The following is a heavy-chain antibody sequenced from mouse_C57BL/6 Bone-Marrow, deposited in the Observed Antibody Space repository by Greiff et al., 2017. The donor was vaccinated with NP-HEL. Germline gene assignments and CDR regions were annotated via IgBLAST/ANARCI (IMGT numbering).Heavy chain of an antibody. Sequence: QVHVKQSGAELARPGASVKLSCKASGYTFTSYGISWVKQRTGQGLEWIGEIYPRSGNTYYNEKFKGKATLTADKSSSTAYMEIRSLTSEDSAVYFCARENYYGLLYWYFDVWGTGTTVTVSS. CDR2: IYPRSGNT. V-gene: IGHV1-81*01. CDR1: GYTFTSYG. CDR3: ARENYYGLLYWYFDV. D-gene: IGHD1-1*01. J-gene: IGHJ1*03.